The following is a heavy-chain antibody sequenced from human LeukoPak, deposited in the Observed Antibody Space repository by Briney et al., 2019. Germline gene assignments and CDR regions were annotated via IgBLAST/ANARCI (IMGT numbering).Heavy chain of an antibody. CDR3: ARVSMAVADYYFDY. CDR2: ISAYNGNT. CDR1: GYTFTSYG. Sequence: ASVKVSCKASGYTFTSYGISWVRQAPGQGLEWMGWISAYNGNTNYAQKLQGRVTMTTDTSTSTAYMELSSLRSEDTAVYYCARVSMAVADYYFDYWGQGTLVTVSS. D-gene: IGHD6-19*01. V-gene: IGHV1-18*01. J-gene: IGHJ4*02.